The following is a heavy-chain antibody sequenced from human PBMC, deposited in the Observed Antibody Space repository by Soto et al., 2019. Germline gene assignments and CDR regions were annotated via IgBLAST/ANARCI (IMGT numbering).Heavy chain of an antibody. CDR1: GGSISSYY. CDR2: IYYSGST. J-gene: IGHJ4*02. D-gene: IGHD2-15*01. V-gene: IGHV4-59*08. CDR3: ASRDGGNLDY. Sequence: QVQLQESGPGLVKPSETLSLTCTVSGGSISSYYWNWIRQPPGKGLEWIGYIYYSGSTNYNPSVKSRVTISVDTSKNQFSLKLSSVAAADTAVYYCASRDGGNLDYWGQGTLVTVSS.